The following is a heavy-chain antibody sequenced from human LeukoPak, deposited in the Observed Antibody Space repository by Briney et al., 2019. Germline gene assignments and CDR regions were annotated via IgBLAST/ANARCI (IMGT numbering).Heavy chain of an antibody. CDR3: APDGPRAVAGTNWFDP. V-gene: IGHV1-24*01. CDR1: GYTLTELS. D-gene: IGHD6-19*01. CDR2: FDPEDGET. J-gene: IGHJ5*02. Sequence: ASVKVPCKVSGYTLTELSMHWVRQAPGKGLEWMGGFDPEDGETIYAQKFQSRVTMTEDTSTDTAYMELSSLRSEDTAVYYCAPDGPRAVAGTNWFDPWGQGTLVTVSS.